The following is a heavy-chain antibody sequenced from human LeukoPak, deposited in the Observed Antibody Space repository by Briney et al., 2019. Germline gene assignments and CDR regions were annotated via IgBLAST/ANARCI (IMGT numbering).Heavy chain of an antibody. CDR2: IYYSGST. D-gene: IGHD3-22*01. Sequence: SETLSLTCTVSGGSISSSSYYWGWIRQPPGKGLEWIGSIYYSGSTYYNPSLKSRVTISVDTSKNQFSLKLRSVTAADTAVYYCTEFYFDRSGYADNWGQGTLVTVSS. CDR3: TEFYFDRSGYADN. V-gene: IGHV4-39*01. CDR1: GGSISSSSYY. J-gene: IGHJ4*02.